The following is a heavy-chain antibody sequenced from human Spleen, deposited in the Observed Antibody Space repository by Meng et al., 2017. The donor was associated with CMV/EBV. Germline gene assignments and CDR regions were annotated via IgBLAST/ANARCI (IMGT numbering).Heavy chain of an antibody. CDR1: GFTFNNYW. D-gene: IGHD1-26*01. CDR2: IKQDGSEN. CDR3: ASVMGATVFDY. V-gene: IGHV3-7*01. J-gene: IGHJ4*02. Sequence: LSCAASGFTFNNYWMSWVRQPPGMGLEWVASIKQDGSENYYVDSVKGRFIISRDNAKNSLYLQMNSLRAEDTAVYYCASVMGATVFDYWGQGTLVTVSS.